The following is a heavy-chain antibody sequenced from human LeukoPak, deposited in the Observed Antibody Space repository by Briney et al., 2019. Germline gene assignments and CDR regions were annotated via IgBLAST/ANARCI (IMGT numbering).Heavy chain of an antibody. CDR1: GFSSSHYW. J-gene: IGHJ4*02. Sequence: GGSLRLSCTVSGFSSSHYWMAWVRQAPGKGLEWVAIINQDGSQKYYVDSVKGRFTISRDNSKNTLYLQMNSLRAEDTAVYYCAKDCSGGSCYFGYWGQGTLVTVSS. V-gene: IGHV3-7*03. CDR3: AKDCSGGSCYFGY. D-gene: IGHD2-15*01. CDR2: INQDGSQK.